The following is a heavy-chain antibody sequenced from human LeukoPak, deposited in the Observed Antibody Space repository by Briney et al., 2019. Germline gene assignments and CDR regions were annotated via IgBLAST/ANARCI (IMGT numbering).Heavy chain of an antibody. CDR1: GFTFSTYW. Sequence: GGSLRLSCSASGFTFSTYWMSWVRQAPGKGLEWVSYISSGSNIMNYADSVKGRFTTSRDNAKNSLYLQMNSLRAEDTAVYYCARGAQWPYWGQGTLVTVSS. J-gene: IGHJ4*02. D-gene: IGHD6-19*01. V-gene: IGHV3-48*01. CDR2: ISSGSNIM. CDR3: ARGAQWPY.